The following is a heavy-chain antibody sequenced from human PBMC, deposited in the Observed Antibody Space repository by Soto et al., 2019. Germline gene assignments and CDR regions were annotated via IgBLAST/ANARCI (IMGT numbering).Heavy chain of an antibody. CDR2: INPNSGGT. J-gene: IGHJ4*01. D-gene: IGHD3-22*01. Sequence: GASVKVSCKASGYTFTGYYMHWVRQAPGQGLEWMGWINPNSGGTNYAQKFQGWVTMTRDTSISTAYMELSRLRSDDTAVYYCARGGYYYENSGQNAYDYWGQGILVTV. CDR1: GYTFTGYY. CDR3: ARGGYYYENSGQNAYDY. V-gene: IGHV1-2*04.